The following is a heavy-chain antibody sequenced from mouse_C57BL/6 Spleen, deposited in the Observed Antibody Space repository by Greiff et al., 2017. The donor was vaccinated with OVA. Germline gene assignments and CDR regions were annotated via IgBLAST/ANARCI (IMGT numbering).Heavy chain of an antibody. Sequence: EVKLMESGEGLVKPGGSLKLSCAASGFTFSSYAMSWVRQTPEKRLEWVAYISSGGDYIYYADTVKGRFTISRDNARNTLYLQMSSLKSEDTAMYYCARGDGYYLMDYWGQGTSVTVSS. CDR2: ISSGGDYI. CDR1: GFTFSSYA. D-gene: IGHD2-3*01. CDR3: ARGDGYYLMDY. J-gene: IGHJ4*01. V-gene: IGHV5S21*01.